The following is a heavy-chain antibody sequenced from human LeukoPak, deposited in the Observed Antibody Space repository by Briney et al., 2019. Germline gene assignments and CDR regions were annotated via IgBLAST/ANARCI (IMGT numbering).Heavy chain of an antibody. CDR3: AKRIIVATKIDY. CDR1: GFTFSSYA. Sequence: GGSLRLSCAASGFTFSSYAMSWVRQAPGKGLEWVSAISGSGGSTYYADSVKGRFTISRDNSKNALYLQMNSLRAEDTAVYYCAKRIIVATKIDYWGQGTWSPSPQ. CDR2: ISGSGGST. J-gene: IGHJ4*02. D-gene: IGHD5-12*01. V-gene: IGHV3-23*01.